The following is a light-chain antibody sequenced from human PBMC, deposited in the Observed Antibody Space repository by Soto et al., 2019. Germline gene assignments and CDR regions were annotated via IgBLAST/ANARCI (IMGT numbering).Light chain of an antibody. CDR2: EVI. CDR1: SSDVGGYDY. Sequence: QSALTQPPSASGSPGQSVTISCTGTSSDVGGYDYVSWYQQHPGKAPKLMIYEVIKRPSGVPDRFSGSKSGNTASLTVSGLQAEDDADYYCSSVASIIVRVFGGGTKLTVL. V-gene: IGLV2-8*01. CDR3: SSVASIIVRV. J-gene: IGLJ2*01.